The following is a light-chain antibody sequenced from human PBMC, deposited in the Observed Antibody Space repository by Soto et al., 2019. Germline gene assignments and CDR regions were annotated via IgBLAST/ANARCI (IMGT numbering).Light chain of an antibody. CDR2: DAS. Sequence: EIVLPQSPATLSLSPGERATLSCRASQSVNSYLAWYQQKPGQAPRLLIYDASNRATGIPARFSGSGSGTDFTLTISSLEPEDFAVYYCQQRSNWPLTFGGGTKVDIK. CDR3: QQRSNWPLT. CDR1: QSVNSY. V-gene: IGKV3-11*01. J-gene: IGKJ4*01.